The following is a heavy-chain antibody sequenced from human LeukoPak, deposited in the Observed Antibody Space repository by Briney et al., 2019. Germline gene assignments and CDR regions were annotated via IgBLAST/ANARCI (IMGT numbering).Heavy chain of an antibody. Sequence: GGSLRLSCAASGFTFSSYAMSWVRQAPGMGLEWVSAISGSGGSTYYADSVKGRFTISRDNSKNTLYLQMNSLRAEDTAVYYCAKDPGDSSGYFRVFDYWGQGTLVTVSS. CDR2: ISGSGGST. V-gene: IGHV3-23*01. D-gene: IGHD3-22*01. CDR3: AKDPGDSSGYFRVFDY. CDR1: GFTFSSYA. J-gene: IGHJ4*02.